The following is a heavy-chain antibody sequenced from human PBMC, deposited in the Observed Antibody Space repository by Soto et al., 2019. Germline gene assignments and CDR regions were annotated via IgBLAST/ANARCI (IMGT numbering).Heavy chain of an antibody. CDR3: ARDASPPFTVSSYRGVRSDI. V-gene: IGHV3-21*01. CDR1: GFTFSSYS. Sequence: EVQLVESGGGLVKPGGSLRLSCAASGFTFSSYSMNWVRQAPGKGLEWVSSISSSSSYIYYADSVKGRFTISRDNAKNSLYLQMNSLRAEDTAVYYCARDASPPFTVSSYRGVRSDIWGQGTMVTVSS. CDR2: ISSSSSYI. D-gene: IGHD3-10*02. J-gene: IGHJ3*02.